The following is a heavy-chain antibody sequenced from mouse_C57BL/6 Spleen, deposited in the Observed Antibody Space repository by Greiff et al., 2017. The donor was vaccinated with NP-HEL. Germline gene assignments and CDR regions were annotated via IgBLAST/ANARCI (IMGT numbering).Heavy chain of an antibody. D-gene: IGHD1-1*01. V-gene: IGHV2-2*01. Sequence: QVQLQQSGPGLVQPSQSLSITCTVSGFSLTSYGVHWVRQSPGKGLEWLGVIWSGGSTDYNAAFISRPSISKDNSNSQVFFKMNSLQADDTAIYYCARGDYGSSYVGVLAYWGQGTLVTVSA. CDR1: GFSLTSYG. J-gene: IGHJ3*01. CDR3: ARGDYGSSYVGVLAY. CDR2: IWSGGST.